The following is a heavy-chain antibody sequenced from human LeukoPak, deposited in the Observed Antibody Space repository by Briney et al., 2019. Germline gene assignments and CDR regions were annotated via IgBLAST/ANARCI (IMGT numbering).Heavy chain of an antibody. J-gene: IGHJ6*03. Sequence: GGSLRLSCAASGFTFRSDVMHWVRQARGKGLEWVAFIRYDGSDKYYADSVKGRFTISRDNSKNTLYLQMNSLRAEDTAIYYCAKNGLGGFGDYMDVWGKGTTVTISS. V-gene: IGHV3-30*02. CDR3: AKNGLGGFGDYMDV. CDR1: GFTFRSDV. CDR2: IRYDGSDK. D-gene: IGHD3-10*01.